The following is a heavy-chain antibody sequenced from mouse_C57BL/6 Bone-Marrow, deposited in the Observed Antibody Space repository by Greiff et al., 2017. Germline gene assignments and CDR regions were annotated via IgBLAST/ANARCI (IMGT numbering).Heavy chain of an antibody. CDR1: GYTFTSYG. Sequence: QVQLQQSGAELARPGASVKLSCKASGYTFTSYGISWVKQRTGQGLEWIGEIYPRSGNTYYNEKFKGKATLTADKSSSTAYMELRSLTSEDSAVYVCARKGRRGGDYFDYWGQGTTRTVSS. D-gene: IGHD2-12*01. CDR3: ARKGRRGGDYFDY. V-gene: IGHV1-81*01. J-gene: IGHJ2*01. CDR2: IYPRSGNT.